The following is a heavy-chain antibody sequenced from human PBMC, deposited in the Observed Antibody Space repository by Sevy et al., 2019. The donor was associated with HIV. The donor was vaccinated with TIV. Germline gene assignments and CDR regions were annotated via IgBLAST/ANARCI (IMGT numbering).Heavy chain of an antibody. CDR1: GFTFSSYW. CDR2: IKQDGSEK. D-gene: IGHD3-22*01. V-gene: IGHV3-7*01. CDR3: ARASGYYYRDAFDI. J-gene: IGHJ3*02. Sequence: GGSLRLSCAASGFTFSSYWMSWVHQAPGKGLEWVANIKQDGSEKYYVDSVKGRFTISRDNAKNSLYLQMNSLRAEDTAVYYCARASGYYYRDAFDIWGQGTMVTVSS.